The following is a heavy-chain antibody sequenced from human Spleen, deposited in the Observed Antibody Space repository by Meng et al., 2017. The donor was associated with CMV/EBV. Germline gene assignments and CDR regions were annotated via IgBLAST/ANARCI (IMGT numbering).Heavy chain of an antibody. CDR2: ISSGSNTI. J-gene: IGHJ3*02. Sequence: GESLKISCAASGLTLDIYSMNWVRQAPGKGLEWVSYISSGSNTIYDADSVKGRFTISRDNAKNSLYLQMDSLRAEDTAVYYCARPTWIFADGAFDIWGQGTMVTVSS. CDR1: GLTLDIYS. CDR3: ARPTWIFADGAFDI. D-gene: IGHD3-3*01. V-gene: IGHV3-48*04.